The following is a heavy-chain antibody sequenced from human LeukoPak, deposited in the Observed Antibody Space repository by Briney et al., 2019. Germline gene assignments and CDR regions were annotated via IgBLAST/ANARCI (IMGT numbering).Heavy chain of an antibody. CDR1: GGTFSSYA. V-gene: IGHV1-69*05. Sequence: SVKVSCKASGGTFSSYAISWVRQAPGQGLEWMGGIIPIFGTANYAQKFQGRVTITTDESTSTAYMELSSLRSEDTAVYYCARDSIAVAGPSPFDYWGQGTLVTVSS. CDR3: ARDSIAVAGPSPFDY. J-gene: IGHJ4*02. D-gene: IGHD6-19*01. CDR2: IIPIFGTA.